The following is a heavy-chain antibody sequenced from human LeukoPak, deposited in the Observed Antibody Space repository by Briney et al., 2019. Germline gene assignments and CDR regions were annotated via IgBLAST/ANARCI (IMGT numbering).Heavy chain of an antibody. CDR3: ARDSTVTPNFDY. D-gene: IGHD2-21*02. J-gene: IGHJ4*02. CDR2: IYNSGRT. V-gene: IGHV4-4*07. Sequence: SETLSLTCSVSWCSVSSYYWSCIRQPAGKGLEWIGRIYNSGRTNYNPSLKSRLTMSVDTSKNQFSLKMTSVTAADTAVYYCARDSTVTPNFDYWGQGTLVTVSS. CDR1: WCSVSSYY.